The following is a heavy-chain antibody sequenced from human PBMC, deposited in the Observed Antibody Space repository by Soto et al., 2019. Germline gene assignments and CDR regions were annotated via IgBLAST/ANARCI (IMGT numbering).Heavy chain of an antibody. D-gene: IGHD2-15*01. CDR2: IRSKAYGGTT. V-gene: IGHV3-49*03. CDR1: GFTFGDYA. Sequence: GSLRLSCTASGFTFGDYAMSWFRQAPGKGLEWVGFIRSKAYGGTTEYAASVKGRFTISRDDSKSIAYLQMNSLKTEDTAVYYCTSRGYCSGGSCYSYYYYYYMDVWGKGTTVTVSS. CDR3: TSRGYCSGGSCYSYYYYYYMDV. J-gene: IGHJ6*03.